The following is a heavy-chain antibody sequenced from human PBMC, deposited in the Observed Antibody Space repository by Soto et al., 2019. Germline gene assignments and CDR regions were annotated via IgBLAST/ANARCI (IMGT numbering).Heavy chain of an antibody. CDR3: ARPSRLRFLESPLDV. CDR2: IYYSGST. CDR1: GGSISSSSYY. J-gene: IGHJ6*02. D-gene: IGHD3-3*01. V-gene: IGHV4-39*01. Sequence: KPSETLSLTCTVSGGSISSSSYYWGWIRQPPGKGLEWIGSIYYSGSTYYNPSLKSRVTISVDTSKNQFSLKLSSVTAADTAVYYCARPSRLRFLESPLDVWGQGTTVTVSS.